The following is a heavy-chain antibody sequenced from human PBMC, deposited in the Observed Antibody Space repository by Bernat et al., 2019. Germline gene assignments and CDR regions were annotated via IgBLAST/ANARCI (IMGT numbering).Heavy chain of an antibody. J-gene: IGHJ4*02. CDR2: IWYDGSNK. Sequence: QLQLQESGPGLVKPSETLSLTCTVSGGSISSSSYYWGWIRQPPGKGLEWVAVIWYDGSNKYYADSVKGRFTISRDNSKKTMYLQMNSLRAEDTAVYYCARVYCSGESCYGPFDYWGQGTLVTVSS. V-gene: IGHV3-33*08. CDR3: ARVYCSGESCYGPFDY. D-gene: IGHD2-15*01. CDR1: GGSISSSSYY.